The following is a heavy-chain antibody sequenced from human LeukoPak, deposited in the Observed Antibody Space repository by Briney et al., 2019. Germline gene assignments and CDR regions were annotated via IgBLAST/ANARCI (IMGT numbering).Heavy chain of an antibody. CDR2: ITKSGDQT. Sequence: PGGSLRLSCAASGFTLSRHWMSWVRQAPGKGLEWVSTITKSGDQTHYADSVRGLFSISRDIFKNTLYLQMNSLRAEDTAVYHCVKSAGKDGYRDVFDIWGQGTVVTVSS. CDR1: GFTLSRHW. D-gene: IGHD5-24*01. V-gene: IGHV3-23*01. CDR3: VKSAGKDGYRDVFDI. J-gene: IGHJ3*02.